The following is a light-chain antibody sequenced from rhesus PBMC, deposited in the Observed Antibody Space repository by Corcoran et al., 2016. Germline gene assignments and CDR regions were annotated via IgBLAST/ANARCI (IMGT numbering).Light chain of an antibody. CDR1: QSGGST. CDR2: YTT. Sequence: ETVMMQSPATLSLSPGERATLSCRASQSGGSTLAWYQQKPGQAPRLLIYYTTSRATGIPDRFSGRGAGTAFTLTIGSLEPEDVGVYYCQKYNDWPYSFGQGTKVEIK. J-gene: IGKJ2*01. V-gene: IGKV3-24*04. CDR3: QKYNDWPYS.